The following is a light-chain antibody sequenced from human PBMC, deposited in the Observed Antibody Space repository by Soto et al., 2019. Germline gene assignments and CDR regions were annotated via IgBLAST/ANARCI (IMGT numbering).Light chain of an antibody. CDR2: STS. CDR1: TGAVTSGYY. J-gene: IGLJ3*02. Sequence: QAVVTQEPSLTVSPGGTVTLTCASSTGAVTSGYYPNWFQQKPGQAPWALIYSTSNKHSWTPARFSGSLLGGKAALTLSGVQPEDEAEYYCLLSYSGTWVFGGGTKLTVL. CDR3: LLSYSGTWV. V-gene: IGLV7-43*01.